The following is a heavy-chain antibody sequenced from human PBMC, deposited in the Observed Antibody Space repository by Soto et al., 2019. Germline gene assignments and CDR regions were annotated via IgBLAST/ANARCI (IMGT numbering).Heavy chain of an antibody. J-gene: IGHJ4*02. D-gene: IGHD6-13*01. CDR1: GFTFSSYG. CDR3: ARDPSSSLPYFDY. CDR2: IWYDGSNK. V-gene: IGHV3-33*01. Sequence: GGSLRLSCAASGFTFSSYGMHWVRQAPGKGLEWVAVIWYDGSNKYYADSVKGLFTISRDNSKNTLYLQMNSLRAEDTAVYYCARDPSSSLPYFDYWGQGTLVTVSS.